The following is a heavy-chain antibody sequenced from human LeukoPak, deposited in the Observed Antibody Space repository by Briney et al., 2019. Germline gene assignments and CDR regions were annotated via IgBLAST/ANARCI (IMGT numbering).Heavy chain of an antibody. V-gene: IGHV1-69*04. D-gene: IGHD1-26*01. CDR1: GGTFSSYA. CDR3: ARAYSGSYGWFDP. Sequence: ASVKVSCKASGGTFSSYAISWVRQAPGQGLEWMGRIIPILGIANYAQKFQGRVTITADKSTSTAYMELSSLRSEDTAVYYCARAYSGSYGWFDPWGQGTLVTVSS. CDR2: IIPILGIA. J-gene: IGHJ5*02.